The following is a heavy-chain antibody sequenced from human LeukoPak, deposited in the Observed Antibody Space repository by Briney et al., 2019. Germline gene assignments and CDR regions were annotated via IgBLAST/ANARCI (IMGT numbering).Heavy chain of an antibody. J-gene: IGHJ4*02. Sequence: PGVSLTLSCAGSAFTFNTFEMNWDPQAPGKGLEWITHIRSDGDTIYYADSVKGRFTISRDTATNSMYLRMNSPRAKDAAVYYCVRVPVGRELRGFDYWGQGTLVTVSS. D-gene: IGHD1-26*01. CDR1: AFTFNTFE. CDR3: VRVPVGRELRGFDY. V-gene: IGHV3-48*03. CDR2: IRSDGDTI.